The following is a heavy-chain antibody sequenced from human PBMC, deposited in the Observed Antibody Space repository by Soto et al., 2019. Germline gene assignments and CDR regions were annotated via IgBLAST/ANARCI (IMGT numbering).Heavy chain of an antibody. J-gene: IGHJ4*02. V-gene: IGHV4-30-4*01. CDR1: GGSISSGDYY. CDR2: IYYSGST. D-gene: IGHD3-10*02. Sequence: SETLSLTCTVSGGSISSGDYYWSWIRPPPGKGLEWIGYIYYSGSTYYNPSLKSRVTISVDTSKNQFSLKLSSVTAADTAVYYCASDVRGSTPHFDFWGQGTLVTVSS. CDR3: ASDVRGSTPHFDF.